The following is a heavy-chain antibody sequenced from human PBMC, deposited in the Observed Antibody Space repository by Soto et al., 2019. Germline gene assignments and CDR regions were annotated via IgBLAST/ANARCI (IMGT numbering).Heavy chain of an antibody. Sequence: QVQLVESGGGVVQPGTSLRLSCAASGFTFSSYTIHWLRQAPGKGLEWVAVVSFDGTNEHYADSVKGRFSISRENSKSTLYLQMNSLSPEDTAVYFCARRTGGTNLDYWGQGTLVTVSS. D-gene: IGHD2-8*02. J-gene: IGHJ4*02. CDR1: GFTFSSYT. CDR2: VSFDGTNE. V-gene: IGHV3-30-3*01. CDR3: ARRTGGTNLDY.